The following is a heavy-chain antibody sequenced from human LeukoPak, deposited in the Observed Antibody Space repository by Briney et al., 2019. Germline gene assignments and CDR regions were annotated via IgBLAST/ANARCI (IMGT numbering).Heavy chain of an antibody. J-gene: IGHJ4*02. Sequence: SETLSLTCTVSGGSFSSYYWSWIRQPPGKGLEWIGYIYYSGSTNYNPSLKSRVTISVDTSKNQFSLKLSSVTAADTAVYYCARQAVSGYSSSKTVFDYWGQGTLVTVSS. CDR2: IYYSGST. D-gene: IGHD6-13*01. CDR3: ARQAVSGYSSSKTVFDY. V-gene: IGHV4-59*08. CDR1: GGSFSSYY.